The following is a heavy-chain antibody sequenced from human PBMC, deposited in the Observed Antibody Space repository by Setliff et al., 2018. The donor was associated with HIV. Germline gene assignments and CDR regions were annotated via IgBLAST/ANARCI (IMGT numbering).Heavy chain of an antibody. J-gene: IGHJ4*02. CDR3: ARPGRSNYWDSFDY. CDR1: GFTFSSYW. D-gene: IGHD3-10*01. Sequence: GGSLRLSCAASGFTFSSYWMSWVRQAPGKGLEWVTNIKQDGSEKYYVGSVKGRFTISRDNAKKSLDLQMNSLRVDDTAVYYCARPGRSNYWDSFDYWGQGILVTVSS. CDR2: IKQDGSEK. V-gene: IGHV3-7*01.